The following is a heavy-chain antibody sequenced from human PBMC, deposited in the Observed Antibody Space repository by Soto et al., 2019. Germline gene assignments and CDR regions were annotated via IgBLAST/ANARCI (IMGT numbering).Heavy chain of an antibody. V-gene: IGHV1-18*04. Sequence: QVRLVQSGLEVKKPGASVRLSCKTSGYTFTNYGVNWVRQAPGQGLEWMGWVSAYNRNTNYAQKFEDRVIMTTDTSTSTAYLELRNLKSDDTAVYYWARERQWEPLLYWGEGTLVTVS. CDR2: VSAYNRNT. D-gene: IGHD1-26*01. J-gene: IGHJ4*02. CDR3: ARERQWEPLLY. CDR1: GYTFTNYG.